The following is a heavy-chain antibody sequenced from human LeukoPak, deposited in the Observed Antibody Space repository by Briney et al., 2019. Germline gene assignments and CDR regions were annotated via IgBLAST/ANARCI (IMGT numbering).Heavy chain of an antibody. Sequence: SETLSLTCAVYGGSFSGYYWSWIRQPPGKGLEWIGEINHSGSTNYNPSLKSRVTISVDTSKNQFSLKLSSVTAADTDVYYCARGYRSSWRDGFDPWGQGTLVTVSS. V-gene: IGHV4-34*01. CDR2: INHSGST. CDR1: GGSFSGYY. CDR3: ARGYRSSWRDGFDP. J-gene: IGHJ5*02. D-gene: IGHD6-13*01.